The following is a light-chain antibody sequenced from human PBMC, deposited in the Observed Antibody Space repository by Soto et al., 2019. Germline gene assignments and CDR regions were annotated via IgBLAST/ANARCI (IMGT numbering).Light chain of an antibody. Sequence: EIVMTQSPAILSVSPGESATLSCRASQSVSSNLAWHQQKPGQAPRILIYGASSRATGIPDRFSGSGSGTDFTLTISSLEPEDFGVYYCQQRSNWPHLTFGGGTKVDIK. J-gene: IGKJ4*01. CDR1: QSVSSN. V-gene: IGKV3-11*01. CDR3: QQRSNWPHLT. CDR2: GAS.